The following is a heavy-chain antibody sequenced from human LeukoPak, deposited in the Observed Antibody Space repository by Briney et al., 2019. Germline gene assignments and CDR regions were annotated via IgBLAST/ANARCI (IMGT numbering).Heavy chain of an antibody. CDR3: ARGTNWNYFDH. CDR2: IWYDGSNK. J-gene: IGHJ4*02. Sequence: PGGSLRLSCGASGFTFSSYGMHWVRQAPGKGLEWVAVIWYDGSNKYYTASVKGRFTISRDNSANTPYLQMSSLRGEDTAVYYCARGTNWNYFDHWGQGTPVTVSS. D-gene: IGHD1-20*01. CDR1: GFTFSSYG. V-gene: IGHV3-33*01.